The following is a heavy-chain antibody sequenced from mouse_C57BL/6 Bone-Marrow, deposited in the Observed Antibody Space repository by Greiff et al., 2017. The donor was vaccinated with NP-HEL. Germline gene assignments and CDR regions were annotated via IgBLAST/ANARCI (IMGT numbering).Heavy chain of an antibody. CDR2: ISDGGSYT. Sequence: EVQGVESGGGLVKPGGSLKLSCAASGFTFSSYAMSWVRQTPEKRLEWVATISDGGSYTYYPDNVKGRFTISRDNAKNNLYLQMSHLKSEDTAMYYCARDGGSSYDAMGYWGQGTSVTVSS. CDR3: ARDGGSSYDAMGY. J-gene: IGHJ4*01. V-gene: IGHV5-4*01. D-gene: IGHD1-1*01. CDR1: GFTFSSYA.